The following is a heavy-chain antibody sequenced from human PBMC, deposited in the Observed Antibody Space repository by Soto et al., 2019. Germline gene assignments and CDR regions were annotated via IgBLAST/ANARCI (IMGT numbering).Heavy chain of an antibody. CDR1: GFTFSSYG. V-gene: IGHV3-30*18. Sequence: SLRLSCAASGFTFSSYGMHWVRQAPGKGLEWVAVISYDGSNKYYADSVKGRFTISRDNSKNTLYLQMNSLRAEDTAVYYCANPGVFSGGYDLRWHYYGMGVWGQRTTVTVSS. J-gene: IGHJ6*02. CDR2: ISYDGSNK. CDR3: ANPGVFSGGYDLRWHYYGMGV. D-gene: IGHD1-26*01.